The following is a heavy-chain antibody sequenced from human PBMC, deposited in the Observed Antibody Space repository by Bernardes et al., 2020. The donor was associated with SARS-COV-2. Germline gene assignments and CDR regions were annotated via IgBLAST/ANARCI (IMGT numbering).Heavy chain of an antibody. V-gene: IGHV3-23*01. CDR2: ISGSVGTT. J-gene: IGHJ4*02. CDR1: GFTFSSYA. CDR3: AKFLAGSSPHRTGAVTYFDS. Sequence: GSLRLSCAASGFTFSSYAMSWVRQAPGKGLEWVSAISGSVGTTFYADSVKGRFTISRDNSKNTLYLLMNSLRAEDTAVYYCAKFLAGSSPHRTGAVTYFDSWGQGTLVTVSS. D-gene: IGHD1-26*01.